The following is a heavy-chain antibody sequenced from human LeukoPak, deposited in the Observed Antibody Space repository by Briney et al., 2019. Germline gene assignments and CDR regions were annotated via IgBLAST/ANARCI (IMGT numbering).Heavy chain of an antibody. J-gene: IGHJ5*02. CDR1: GYTFTGYY. V-gene: IGHV1-2*06. CDR3: ARDPDIVVVPAALEPQTNWFDP. Sequence: ASVKVSCKASGYTFTGYYMHWVRQAPGQGLEWMGRINPNSGGTNYAQKFQGRVTMTRDTSISTAYMELSRLRSDDTAVYYCARDPDIVVVPAALEPQTNWFDPWGQGTLSPSPQ. D-gene: IGHD2-2*01. CDR2: INPNSGGT.